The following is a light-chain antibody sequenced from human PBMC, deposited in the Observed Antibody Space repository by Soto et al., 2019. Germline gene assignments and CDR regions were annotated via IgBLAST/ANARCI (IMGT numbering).Light chain of an antibody. CDR2: GAS. V-gene: IGKV3-20*01. Sequence: EVVLTQSPGTLSLSPGERATLSCRASQSVSSWSLAWYQQKPGQAPRLLIYGASSRAIGIADRFSGSGSGTDFTLTITRLEPEDFALYYCQHYDNSPLTFGGGTRVEIK. CDR1: QSVSSWS. CDR3: QHYDNSPLT. J-gene: IGKJ4*01.